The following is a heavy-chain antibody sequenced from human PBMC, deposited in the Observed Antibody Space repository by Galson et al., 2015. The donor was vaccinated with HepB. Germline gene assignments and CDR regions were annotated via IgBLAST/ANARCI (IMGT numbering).Heavy chain of an antibody. CDR1: GYTLTELS. CDR2: FDPEDGET. Sequence: SVKVSCKVSGYTLTELSMHWVRQAPGKGLEWMGGFDPEDGETIYAQKFQGRVTMTEDTSTDTAYMELSSLRSEDTAVYYCATAFPTHLPAAIRPLIAAAGPPDYYYMDVWGKGTTVTVSS. V-gene: IGHV1-24*01. D-gene: IGHD6-13*01. J-gene: IGHJ6*03. CDR3: ATAFPTHLPAAIRPLIAAAGPPDYYYMDV.